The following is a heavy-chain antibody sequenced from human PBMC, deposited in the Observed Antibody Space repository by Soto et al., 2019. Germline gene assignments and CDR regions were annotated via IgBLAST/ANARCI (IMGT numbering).Heavy chain of an antibody. J-gene: IGHJ4*02. CDR2: IYYSGST. D-gene: IGHD4-17*01. CDR3: ARHFRSTVTTSLDY. CDR1: GGSISSSSYY. V-gene: IGHV4-39*01. Sequence: SETLSLTCTVSGGSISSSSYYWGWIRQPPGKGLEWIGSIYYSGSTYYNPSLKSRVTISVDTSKNQFSLKLSSVTAADTAVYYCARHFRSTVTTSLDYWGQGTLVTVSS.